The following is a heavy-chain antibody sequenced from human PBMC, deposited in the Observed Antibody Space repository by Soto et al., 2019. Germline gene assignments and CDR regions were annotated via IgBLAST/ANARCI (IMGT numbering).Heavy chain of an antibody. D-gene: IGHD4-17*01. CDR2: ISYDGSNK. J-gene: IGHJ4*02. CDR3: ARDHFLTVTTPQSFDY. V-gene: IGHV3-30-3*01. CDR1: GFTFSDYA. Sequence: GGSLRLSCTTSGFTFSDYAMNWVRQAPGKGLEWVTIISYDGSNKYYADSVKGRFTISRDNSKSTLYLQMNSLRAEDTAVYYCARDHFLTVTTPQSFDYWGQGTLVTVSS.